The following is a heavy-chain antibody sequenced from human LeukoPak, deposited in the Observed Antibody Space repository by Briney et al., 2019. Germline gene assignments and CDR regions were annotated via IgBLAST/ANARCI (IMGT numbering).Heavy chain of an antibody. V-gene: IGHV1-3*03. J-gene: IGHJ3*02. CDR1: GYTFTSYA. D-gene: IGHD3-9*01. CDR3: ARDKQNFDWLPVDDAFDI. Sequence: ASVKVSCKASGYTFTSYAMHWVRQAPGQRLEWMGWINAGNGNTKYSQEFQGRVTITRDTSASTAYMELSSLRSEDMAVYYCARDKQNFDWLPVDDAFDIWGQGTMVTVSS. CDR2: INAGNGNT.